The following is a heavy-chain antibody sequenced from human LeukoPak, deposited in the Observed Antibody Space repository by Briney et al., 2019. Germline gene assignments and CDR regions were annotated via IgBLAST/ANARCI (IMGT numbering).Heavy chain of an antibody. Sequence: PGGSLRLSCAASGFTFSTYSMNWVRQAPGKGLEWVSSISSSSSYIYYADSVKGRFTISRDNAKNSLFLQMNSLRVEDTALYYCAKYLSLDSRGHVVAACFNYWGQGTLVTVSS. CDR3: AKYLSLDSRGHVVAACFNY. CDR2: ISSSSSYI. V-gene: IGHV3-21*04. D-gene: IGHD2-2*01. CDR1: GFTFSTYS. J-gene: IGHJ4*02.